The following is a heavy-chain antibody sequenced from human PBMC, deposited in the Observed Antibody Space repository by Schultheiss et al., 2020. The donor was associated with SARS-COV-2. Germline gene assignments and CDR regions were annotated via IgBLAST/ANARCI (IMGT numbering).Heavy chain of an antibody. J-gene: IGHJ2*01. V-gene: IGHV3-33*01. CDR3: AHGVWSGYYTPRSDWYFDL. CDR1: GFTFSSYG. D-gene: IGHD3-3*01. CDR2: IWYDGSNK. Sequence: GESLKISCVASGFTFSSYGMHWVRQAPGKGLEWVAVIWYDGSNKYYADSVKGRFTISRDNSKNTLYLQMNSLRAEDTAVYYCAHGVWSGYYTPRSDWYFDLWGRGTLVTVSS.